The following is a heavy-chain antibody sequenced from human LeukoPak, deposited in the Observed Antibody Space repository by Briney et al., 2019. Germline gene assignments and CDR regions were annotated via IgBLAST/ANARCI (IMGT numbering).Heavy chain of an antibody. CDR1: GGSISSYY. Sequence: SETLSLTCTVSGGSISSYYWSWIRQPPGKGLEWIGYIYYSGSTNYNPSLKSRVTISVDTSKNQFSLELSSVTAADTAVYYCARERAGYSSSWYQGAFDIWGQGTMVTVSS. D-gene: IGHD6-13*01. V-gene: IGHV4-59*12. CDR2: IYYSGST. CDR3: ARERAGYSSSWYQGAFDI. J-gene: IGHJ3*02.